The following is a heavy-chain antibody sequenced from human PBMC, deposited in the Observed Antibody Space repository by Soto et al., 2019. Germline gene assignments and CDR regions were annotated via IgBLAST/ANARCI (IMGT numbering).Heavy chain of an antibody. D-gene: IGHD3-22*01. CDR3: ARYDTSGSHTDY. Sequence: EVQLLESGGGLVQPGGSLRLSCAASGFTFSSYAMGWVRQAPGKGLEWVSAISGSGGSTHYADSVKGRFTISRDNSKNTLYLQMNSLRAEDMALYYCARYDTSGSHTDYWGQGTLVTVSS. CDR1: GFTFSSYA. CDR2: ISGSGGST. V-gene: IGHV3-23*01. J-gene: IGHJ4*02.